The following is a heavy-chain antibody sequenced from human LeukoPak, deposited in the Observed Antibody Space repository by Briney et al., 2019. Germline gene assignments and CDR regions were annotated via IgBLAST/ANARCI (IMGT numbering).Heavy chain of an antibody. Sequence: GGSLRLSCAASGFTFSDYYMSWIRQAPGKGLEWVSSISSSSSYIYYADSVKGRFTISRDNAKNSLHLQMNSLRAEDTAVYYCARDASIAAPPDYWGQGTLVTVSS. CDR2: ISSSSSYI. D-gene: IGHD6-6*01. CDR3: ARDASIAAPPDY. CDR1: GFTFSDYY. J-gene: IGHJ4*02. V-gene: IGHV3-11*06.